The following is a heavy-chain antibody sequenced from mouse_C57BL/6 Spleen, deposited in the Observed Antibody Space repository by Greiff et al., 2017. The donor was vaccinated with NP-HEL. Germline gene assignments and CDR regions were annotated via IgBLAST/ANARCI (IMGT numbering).Heavy chain of an antibody. CDR3: ARGGYGENYVDY. CDR2: IDPSDSYT. CDR1: GYTFTSYW. J-gene: IGHJ2*01. D-gene: IGHD1-1*02. Sequence: QVQLQQPGAELVMPGASVKLSCKASGYTFTSYWMHWVKQRPGQGLEWIGEIDPSDSYTNYNQKFKGKSTLTVDKSSSTAYMQLSSLTSEDSAVYYGARGGYGENYVDYWGQGTTLTVSS. V-gene: IGHV1-69*01.